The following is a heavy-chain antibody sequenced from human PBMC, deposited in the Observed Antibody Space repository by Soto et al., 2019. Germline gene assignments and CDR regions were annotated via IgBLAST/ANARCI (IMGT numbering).Heavy chain of an antibody. J-gene: IGHJ3*01. CDR1: GVTFSTYA. D-gene: IGHD6-6*01. Sequence: EVQLMESGGGLVQPGGSLRLSCAASGVTFSTYAMSGVRQGPGKGLEGASASSGRGGTTYYSDSVKGRFTITGDNSNSTPYMQVDGLKGEETALYYCAKRGTSIARCAFDVWGQGTIVTVSS. V-gene: IGHV3-23*01. CDR2: SSGRGGTT. CDR3: AKRGTSIARCAFDV.